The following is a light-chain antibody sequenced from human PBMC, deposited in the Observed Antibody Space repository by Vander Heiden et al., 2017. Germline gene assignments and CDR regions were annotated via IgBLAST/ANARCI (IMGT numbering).Light chain of an antibody. V-gene: IGKV3-11*01. J-gene: IGKJ1*01. Sequence: IGLSLSPSTLSLSSGEGAIISCRASQSVSSYLAWYQHKPGQAPRLLIYEASNRATGIPGRFSGTGSGTDFTLTISSLEPEDSAVYYCQHRSGWLPGTFGPGTKVEIK. CDR1: QSVSSY. CDR3: QHRSGWLPGT. CDR2: EAS.